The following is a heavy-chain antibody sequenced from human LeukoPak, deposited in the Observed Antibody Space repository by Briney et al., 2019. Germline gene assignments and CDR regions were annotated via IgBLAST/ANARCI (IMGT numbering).Heavy chain of an antibody. D-gene: IGHD3-9*01. CDR3: ARSPDILTGLDY. V-gene: IGHV1-69*13. J-gene: IGHJ4*02. CDR2: IIPIFGTA. Sequence: ASVKVSCKASGGTFSSYAISWVRQAPGQGLEWMGGIIPIFGTANYAQKFQGRVTITADESTSTAYMELSSLRPEDTAVYYCARSPDILTGLDYWGQGTLVTVSS. CDR1: GGTFSSYA.